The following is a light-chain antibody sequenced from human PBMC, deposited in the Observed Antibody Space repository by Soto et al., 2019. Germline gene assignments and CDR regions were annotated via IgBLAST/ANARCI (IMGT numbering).Light chain of an antibody. CDR1: QSVSSSY. J-gene: IGKJ1*01. CDR2: GAS. Sequence: EIVLTQSPGTLSLSPGERATLSCRASQSVSSSYLAWYQQKPGQAPRLLIYGASSRATGITDRFSGSGSGTDFTLTISRLEPEDFAVYYCQQYGSSPEWTFGQGTKVEIK. V-gene: IGKV3-20*01. CDR3: QQYGSSPEWT.